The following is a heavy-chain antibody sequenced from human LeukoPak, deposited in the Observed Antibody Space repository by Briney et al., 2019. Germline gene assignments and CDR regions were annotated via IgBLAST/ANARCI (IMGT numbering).Heavy chain of an antibody. J-gene: IGHJ4*02. D-gene: IGHD3-22*01. CDR3: ARGGAGYYDSSGPAPFFDY. CDR2: INHSGST. Sequence: PSETLSLTCAVYGGSFSGYYWSWIRQPPGKGLEWIGEINHSGSTNYNPSLKSRVTISVDTSKNQFSLKLSSVTAADTAVYYCARGGAGYYDSSGPAPFFDYWGQGTLVTVSP. V-gene: IGHV4-34*01. CDR1: GGSFSGYY.